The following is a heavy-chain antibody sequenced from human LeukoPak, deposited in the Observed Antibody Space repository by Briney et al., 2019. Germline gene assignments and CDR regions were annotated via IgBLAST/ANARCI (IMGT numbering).Heavy chain of an antibody. V-gene: IGHV1-69*13. CDR3: ARSYYYDSSGSTDY. J-gene: IGHJ4*02. CDR1: GGTFSSYA. D-gene: IGHD3-22*01. CDR2: IIPIFGTA. Sequence: GASVKVSCKASGGTFSSYAISWVRQAPGQGLEWMGGIIPIFGTANYAQKFQGRVTITADESTSTAYMELSSLRSEDTAVYYCARSYYYDSSGSTDYWGQGTLVTVSS.